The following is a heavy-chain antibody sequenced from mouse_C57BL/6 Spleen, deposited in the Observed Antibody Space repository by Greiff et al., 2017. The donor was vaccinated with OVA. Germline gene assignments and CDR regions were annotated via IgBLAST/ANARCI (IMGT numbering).Heavy chain of an antibody. CDR1: GYTFTDYN. V-gene: IGHV1-22*01. J-gene: IGHJ4*01. CDR3: ARGYYGNYVYAIDY. CDR2: INPNNGGT. Sequence: EVQLQESGPELVKPGASVKMSCKASGYTFTDYNMHWVKQSHGKSLEWIGYINPNNGGTSYNQKFKGKATLTVNKSSSTAYMELRSLTSEDSAVYYCARGYYGNYVYAIDYWGQGTSVTVSS. D-gene: IGHD2-1*01.